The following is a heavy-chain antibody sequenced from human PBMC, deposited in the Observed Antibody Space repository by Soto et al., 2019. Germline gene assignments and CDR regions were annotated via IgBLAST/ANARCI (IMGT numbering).Heavy chain of an antibody. V-gene: IGHV1-69*13. CDR1: GGTFSSYA. CDR2: IIPIFGTA. D-gene: IGHD3-9*01. CDR3: ARAGTYYDILTGYGPLSDPHKPYNWFDP. Sequence: SVKVSFKASGGTFSSYAISWVRQAPGQGLEWMGGIIPIFGTANYAQKFQGRVTITADESTSTAYMELSSLRSEDTAVYYCARAGTYYDILTGYGPLSDPHKPYNWFDPWGQGTLVTVSS. J-gene: IGHJ5*02.